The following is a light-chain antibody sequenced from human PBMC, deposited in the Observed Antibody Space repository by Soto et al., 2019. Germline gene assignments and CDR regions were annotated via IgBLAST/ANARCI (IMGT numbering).Light chain of an antibody. Sequence: DIQMTQSPSSLSASVGDRVTITCRASQTISSSLNWYEQKPGKAPKLLIYAASSLLNGVPSRFSGSGSGTDFTLTFSSLQPEDFATYHCQQSYSLPYTFGQGTKLEIK. CDR2: AAS. J-gene: IGKJ2*01. CDR3: QQSYSLPYT. V-gene: IGKV1-39*01. CDR1: QTISSS.